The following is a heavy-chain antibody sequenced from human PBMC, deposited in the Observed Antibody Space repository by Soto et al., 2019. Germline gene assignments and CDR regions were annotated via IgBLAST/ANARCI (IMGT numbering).Heavy chain of an antibody. CDR2: IYYSGST. D-gene: IGHD3-22*01. V-gene: IGHV4-39*01. CDR1: GGSISSSSYY. J-gene: IGHJ4*02. Sequence: PSETLSLTCTVSGGSISSSSYYWGWIRQPPGKGLEWIGSIYYSGSTYYNPSLKSRVTISVDTSKNQFSLKLSSVTAADTAVYYCARQVAYYYDSSGYVDYWGQGTLVTVSS. CDR3: ARQVAYYYDSSGYVDY.